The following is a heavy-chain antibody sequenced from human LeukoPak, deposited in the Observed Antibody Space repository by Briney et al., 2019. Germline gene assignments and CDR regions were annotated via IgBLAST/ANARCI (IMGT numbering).Heavy chain of an antibody. CDR1: GYTLTELS. Sequence: AASVKVSCKVSGYTLTELSMHWVRQAPGKGLEWMGGFDPEDGETIYAQKFQGRVTMTEDTSTDTAYMELSSLRSEDTAVYYCATAQQWLVRFDYWGRGTLVTVSS. J-gene: IGHJ4*02. V-gene: IGHV1-24*01. CDR2: FDPEDGET. D-gene: IGHD6-19*01. CDR3: ATAQQWLVRFDY.